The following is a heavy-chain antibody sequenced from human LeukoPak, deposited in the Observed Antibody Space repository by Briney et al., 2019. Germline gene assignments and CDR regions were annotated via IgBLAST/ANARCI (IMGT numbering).Heavy chain of an antibody. Sequence: GGSLRLSCAASGFTFSSYEMNWVRQAPGKGLEWVSYISSSGSTIYYADSVKGRFTISRDNAKNSLYLQMNSLRAEDTAVYYCARTSLTGIAVAGNEHWGQGTLVTVSS. CDR1: GFTFSSYE. CDR3: ARTSLTGIAVAGNEH. J-gene: IGHJ1*01. D-gene: IGHD6-19*01. V-gene: IGHV3-48*03. CDR2: ISSSGSTI.